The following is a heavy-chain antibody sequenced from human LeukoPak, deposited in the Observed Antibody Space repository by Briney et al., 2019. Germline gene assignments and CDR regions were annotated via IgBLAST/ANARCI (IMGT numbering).Heavy chain of an antibody. CDR2: INNGGST. CDR3: ARGLNYYDSSGYLIDAFDI. J-gene: IGHJ3*02. D-gene: IGHD3-22*01. Sequence: PGGSLRLSCAASGFTVSRNYMSWVRKAPGKGLNSASIINNGGSTYYADSVRGRFTISRDNSKSTLFLQMNSLRAEDTAVYYCARGLNYYDSSGYLIDAFDIWGQGTMATVSS. CDR1: GFTVSRNY. V-gene: IGHV3-66*01.